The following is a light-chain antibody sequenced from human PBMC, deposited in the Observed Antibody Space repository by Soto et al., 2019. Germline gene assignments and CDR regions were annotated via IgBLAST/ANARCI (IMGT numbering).Light chain of an antibody. J-gene: IGLJ2*01. CDR2: DVS. CDR1: SSDVGGYNY. CDR3: SSYTSSSTPVV. Sequence: QSALTQPASVSGSPGQSITISCTGTSSDVGGYNYVSWYQQHPGKAPKLMIYDVSNRPSGVSNRFSGSKSGNTASLTISGFQAEDDADYYCSSYTSSSTPVVFGGGTKLTVL. V-gene: IGLV2-14*01.